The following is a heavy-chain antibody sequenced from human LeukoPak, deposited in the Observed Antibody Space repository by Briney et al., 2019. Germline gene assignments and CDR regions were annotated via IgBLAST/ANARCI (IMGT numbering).Heavy chain of an antibody. Sequence: SETLSLTCTVSGGSISSYYWSWIRQPPGKGLEWIGYIYYSGSTNYNPSPKSRVTISVDTSKNQFSLKLSSVTAADTAVYYCARERLWFGELGAFDIWGQGTMVTVSS. J-gene: IGHJ3*02. D-gene: IGHD3-10*01. CDR3: ARERLWFGELGAFDI. CDR1: GGSISSYY. V-gene: IGHV4-59*01. CDR2: IYYSGST.